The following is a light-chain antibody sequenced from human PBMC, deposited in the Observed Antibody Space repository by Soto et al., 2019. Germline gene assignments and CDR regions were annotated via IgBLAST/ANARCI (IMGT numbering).Light chain of an antibody. J-gene: IGLJ3*02. CDR1: SSDVGGYNY. V-gene: IGLV2-14*01. Sequence: QSALTQPASVSGSPGQSITISCTGTSSDVGGYNYVSWYQQHPGKAPKLMIYEVSNRPSGVSNRFSGSKSGNTASLTISGLQAGDEADYSCSSYTSSSTRVFGGGTKLTVL. CDR3: SSYTSSSTRV. CDR2: EVS.